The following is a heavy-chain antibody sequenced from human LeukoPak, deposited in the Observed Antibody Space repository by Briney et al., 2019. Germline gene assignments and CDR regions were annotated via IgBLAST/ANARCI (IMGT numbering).Heavy chain of an antibody. V-gene: IGHV4-4*07. Sequence: SETLSLTCTVSGGSISSYYWSWIQQPAGKGLEWIGRIYTSGSTNYNPSLKSRVTMSVDTSKNQFSLKLSSVTAADTAVYYCARGEYYYDSSGPYYFDYWGQGTLVTVSS. CDR3: ARGEYYYDSSGPYYFDY. D-gene: IGHD3-22*01. CDR1: GGSISSYY. J-gene: IGHJ4*02. CDR2: IYTSGST.